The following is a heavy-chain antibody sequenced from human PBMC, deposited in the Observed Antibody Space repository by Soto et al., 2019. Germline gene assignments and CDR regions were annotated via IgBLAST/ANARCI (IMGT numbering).Heavy chain of an antibody. CDR2: IKGDGSQT. V-gene: IGHV3-74*01. J-gene: IGHJ4*02. CDR1: RFILRTEL. D-gene: IGHD3-22*01. CDR3: AGDSSHDSSVAGDY. Sequence: ESLSPARAASRFILRTELVHCVRQAPGKGLVSGSRIKGDGSQTTYADTVKGRLTVYRNNAKNTLYLQMNNLIVEDTAMYYCAGDSSHDSSVAGDYWGQGTLVTVSS.